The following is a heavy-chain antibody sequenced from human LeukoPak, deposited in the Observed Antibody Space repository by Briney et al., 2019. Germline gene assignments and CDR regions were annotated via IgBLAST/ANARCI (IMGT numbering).Heavy chain of an antibody. CDR2: IIPIFGTA. CDR3: AGGRKDWSYGSGAGTPDAFDI. J-gene: IGHJ3*02. D-gene: IGHD1-7*01. Sequence: SVKVSCKASGGTFSSYAISWVRQAPGQGLEWMGGIIPIFGTANYAQKFQGRVTITTDESTSTAYMELSSLRSEDTAVYYCAGGRKDWSYGSGAGTPDAFDIWGQGTMVTVSS. CDR1: GGTFSSYA. V-gene: IGHV1-69*05.